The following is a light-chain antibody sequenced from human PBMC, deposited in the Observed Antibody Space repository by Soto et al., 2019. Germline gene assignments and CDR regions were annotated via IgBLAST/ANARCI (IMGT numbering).Light chain of an antibody. CDR3: QQYYSTPLT. V-gene: IGKV4-1*01. J-gene: IGKJ4*01. CDR1: QSVLYSSNNKNY. Sequence: DLVMTQSPDSLAVSLGERATINCKSSQSVLYSSNNKNYFAWYQQKPGQPPKLLIYWASTRESGVPDRFSGSGSGTEFTLTISSLQAEDVAVYYCQQYYSTPLTFGGVTKVEIK. CDR2: WAS.